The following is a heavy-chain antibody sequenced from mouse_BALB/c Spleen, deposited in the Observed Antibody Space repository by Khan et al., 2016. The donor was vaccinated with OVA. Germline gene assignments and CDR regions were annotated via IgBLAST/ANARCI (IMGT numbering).Heavy chain of an antibody. CDR2: IYYSGST. V-gene: IGHV3-2*02. D-gene: IGHD2-14*01. CDR1: GYSITSDSA. Sequence: EVELVESGLGLVKPSQSLSLTCTVTGYSITSDSAWNWIRQFPGNKLEWMGYIYYSGSTSYNPPLKSRISITRDTSKNQFFLQLNSVTTEDTATYFCARGVRLTYWGQGTLVTVSA. CDR3: ARGVRLTY. J-gene: IGHJ3*01.